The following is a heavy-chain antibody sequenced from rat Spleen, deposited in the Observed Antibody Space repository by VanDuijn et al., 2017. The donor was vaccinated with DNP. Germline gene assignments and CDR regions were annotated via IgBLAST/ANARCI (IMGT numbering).Heavy chain of an antibody. CDR3: ASWAPIAPISTSNY. CDR1: GFTFSNYD. D-gene: IGHD1-2*01. V-gene: IGHV5S13*01. CDR2: INTDGGGT. Sequence: EVQLVESGGGLVQPGRSLKLSRAASGFTFSNYDMAWIRQAPGKGLEWIASINTDGGGTYYPDSVKGRFTISRDNAKNTVHLQMNSLRSADTATYYCASWAPIAPISTSNYWGQGVMVTVSS. J-gene: IGHJ2*01.